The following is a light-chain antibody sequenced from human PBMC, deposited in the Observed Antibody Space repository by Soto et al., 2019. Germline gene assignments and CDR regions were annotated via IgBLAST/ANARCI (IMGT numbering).Light chain of an antibody. CDR2: AAS. V-gene: IGKV1-39*01. CDR1: QSIANY. CDR3: QQSYNNPKT. Sequence: IQMTQSPSSLSASVGDRVTITCRASQSIANYLNWYQQKPGKAPKLLIYAASTLESGVPSRFSGSGSGTDFTLTISSLQPEYFATYYCQQSYNNPKTFGQGTKVEIK. J-gene: IGKJ1*01.